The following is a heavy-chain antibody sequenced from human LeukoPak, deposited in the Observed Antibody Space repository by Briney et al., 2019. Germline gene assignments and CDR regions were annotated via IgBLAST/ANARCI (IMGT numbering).Heavy chain of an antibody. CDR3: AGWIQLWSPLDY. CDR2: ISSSGSTI. V-gene: IGHV3-11*01. D-gene: IGHD5-18*01. Sequence: KTGGSLRLSCAASGFTFSDYYMSWIRQAPGKGLEWVSYISSSGSTIYYADSVKGRFTISRDNAKNSLYLQMNSLRAEDTAVYYCAGWIQLWSPLDYWGQGTLVTVSS. J-gene: IGHJ4*02. CDR1: GFTFSDYY.